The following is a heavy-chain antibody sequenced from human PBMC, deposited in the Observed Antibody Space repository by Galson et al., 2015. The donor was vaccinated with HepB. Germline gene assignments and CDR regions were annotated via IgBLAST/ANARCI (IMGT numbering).Heavy chain of an antibody. CDR3: ARERGSIFSQLYYFDY. CDR1: GFTFNGYS. V-gene: IGHV3-48*04. CDR2: ISSSSSTTI. J-gene: IGHJ4*02. D-gene: IGHD3-16*01. Sequence: SLRLSCAASGFTFNGYSMNWVRQAPGKGLEWLSYISSSSSTTIYYADSVKGRFTTSRDNAKSSLYLLMNSLRAEDTAVYYCARERGSIFSQLYYFDYWGQGALVTVSS.